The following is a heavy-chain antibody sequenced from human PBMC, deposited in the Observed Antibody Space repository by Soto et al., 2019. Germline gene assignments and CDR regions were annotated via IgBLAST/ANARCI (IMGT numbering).Heavy chain of an antibody. CDR1: GGTFSDHS. Sequence: SVKVSCKASGGTFSDHSITWVRQAPGQGLEWMGGIIPIFDTPKYAQKFRGRVTMNADESTSTAYMELSSLRSDDTAVYYCARGPTYYYYGMDVWGQGTTVTDSS. J-gene: IGHJ6*02. V-gene: IGHV1-69*13. CDR2: IIPIFDTP. CDR3: ARGPTYYYYGMDV.